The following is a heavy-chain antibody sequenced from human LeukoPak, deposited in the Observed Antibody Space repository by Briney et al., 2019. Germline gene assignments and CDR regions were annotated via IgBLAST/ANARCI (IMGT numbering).Heavy chain of an antibody. D-gene: IGHD6-13*01. V-gene: IGHV3-21*01. CDR3: ARAIAAAGPYYFDY. J-gene: IGHJ4*02. Sequence: PGGSLRLSCAASGFXFSDYTINWVPQAPGKGLEWVSSIGSVTTYIYYADSVKGRFTIPRDNAKNSLSLQMNSLRAEDTAVYYCARAIAAAGPYYFDYWGQGTLVTVSS. CDR2: IGSVTTYI. CDR1: GFXFSDYT.